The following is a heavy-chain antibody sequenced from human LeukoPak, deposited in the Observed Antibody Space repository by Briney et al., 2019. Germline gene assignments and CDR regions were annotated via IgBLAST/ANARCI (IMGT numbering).Heavy chain of an antibody. J-gene: IGHJ4*02. CDR1: GYTFTSYY. V-gene: IGHV1-46*01. Sequence: ASVKVSCKASGYTFTSYYMHWVRQAPGQGLEWMGIINPSGGSTSYAQKFQGRVTMTRDTSTSTVYMELSSLRSEDTAVYYCAREIIVVGTLYYFDYWGQGTLVTVSS. CDR2: INPSGGST. D-gene: IGHD2-21*02. CDR3: AREIIVVGTLYYFDY.